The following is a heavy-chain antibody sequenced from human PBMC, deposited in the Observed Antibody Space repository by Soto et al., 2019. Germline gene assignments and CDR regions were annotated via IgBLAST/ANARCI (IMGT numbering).Heavy chain of an antibody. V-gene: IGHV2-5*02. Sequence: QITLKESGPMLVKPTQTLTLSCTFSGFSLRTSSVGVGWIRQPPGEALEWLALIYWDDDDRYRPSLKSRLTITKDTSKNQVVLTVTNMGPADTATYYCARSYGYCCGGICHRLFDYWGQGTPVTVSS. J-gene: IGHJ4*02. CDR1: GFSLRTSSVG. D-gene: IGHD2-15*01. CDR2: IYWDDDD. CDR3: ARSYGYCCGGICHRLFDY.